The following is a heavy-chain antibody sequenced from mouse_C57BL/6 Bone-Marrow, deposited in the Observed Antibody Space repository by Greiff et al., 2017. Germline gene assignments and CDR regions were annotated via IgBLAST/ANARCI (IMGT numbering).Heavy chain of an antibody. CDR1: GYTITSYW. Sequence: QVQLQQPGAELVKPGASVKVSCKASGYTITSYWMHWVKQRPGQGLEWIGRIHPSDSDTNYNQKFKGKATLTVDKSSSTAYMQLSSLTSDDSAVYYCAIPHYCSSYSAMDYWGQGTSVTVSS. CDR2: IHPSDSDT. V-gene: IGHV1-74*01. CDR3: AIPHYCSSYSAMDY. J-gene: IGHJ4*01. D-gene: IGHD1-1*01.